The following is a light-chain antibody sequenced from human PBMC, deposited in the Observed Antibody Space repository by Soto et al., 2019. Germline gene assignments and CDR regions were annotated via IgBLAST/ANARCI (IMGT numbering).Light chain of an antibody. CDR3: GSYGGSSTLAV. Sequence: QSVLTQPRSVSGSPGQSVAISCTGSSSDVGSNNYVSWYQHHPGKAPKLMTYDVSKRPPGVPDRFSGSKSGNTATLTISGLQAEDDADYYCGSYGGSSTLAVFGGGTKVPVL. J-gene: IGLJ2*01. CDR2: DVS. CDR1: SSDVGSNNY. V-gene: IGLV2-11*01.